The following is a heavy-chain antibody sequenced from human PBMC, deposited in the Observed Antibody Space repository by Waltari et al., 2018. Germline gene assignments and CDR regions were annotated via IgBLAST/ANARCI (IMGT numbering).Heavy chain of an antibody. CDR1: GGSISSYY. V-gene: IGHV4-59*01. D-gene: IGHD3-16*02. J-gene: IGHJ6*02. Sequence: QVQLQESGPGLVKPSETLSLPCTVSGGSISSYYWSWIRQPPGKGLEWIGYIYYSGSTNYNPSLKSRVTISVDTSKNQFSLKLSSVTAADTAVYYCARSVITFGGVIPTHVVDVWGQGTTVTVSS. CDR3: ARSVITFGGVIPTHVVDV. CDR2: IYYSGST.